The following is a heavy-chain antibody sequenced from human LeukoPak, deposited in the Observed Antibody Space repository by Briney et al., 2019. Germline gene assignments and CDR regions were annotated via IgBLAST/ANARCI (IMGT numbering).Heavy chain of an antibody. V-gene: IGHV3-74*01. Sequence: GGPLRLSCAASGFTFSTYWMHWVRQAPGKGLVWVSRINSDGITTRYADSVKGRFTISRDNAKNTLYLQMNSLRAEDTAVYYCARDNWAPRGYFDLWGRGTLVTVSS. CDR2: INSDGITT. J-gene: IGHJ2*01. CDR1: GFTFSTYW. D-gene: IGHD3-16*01. CDR3: ARDNWAPRGYFDL.